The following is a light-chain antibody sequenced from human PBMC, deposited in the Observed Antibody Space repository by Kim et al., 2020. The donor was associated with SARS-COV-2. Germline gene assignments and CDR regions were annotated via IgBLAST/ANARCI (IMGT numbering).Light chain of an antibody. J-gene: IGLJ3*02. CDR3: CSYAGSSTWV. V-gene: IGLV2-23*02. CDR2: EVS. Sequence: GQSITISCTGTSSDVGSYKFVSWYQQLPGKAPKLMIYEVSKRPSGISKRFSGSKSGNTASLTISGLQAEDEADYYCCSYAGSSTWVFGGGTQLTVL. CDR1: SSDVGSYKF.